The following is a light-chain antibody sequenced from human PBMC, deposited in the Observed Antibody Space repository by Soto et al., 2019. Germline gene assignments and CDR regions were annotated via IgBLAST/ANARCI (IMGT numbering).Light chain of an antibody. J-gene: IGKJ2*01. Sequence: EIVMTQSPATLSVSPGERATLSCRASQSVSSNLAWYQQKPGQAPRLLIYGASTRATGIPARFSGSGSGTDFTLTISRLEPEDFAVYYCQQYVTSPYIFGQGTKLEIK. CDR1: QSVSSN. V-gene: IGKV3-15*01. CDR2: GAS. CDR3: QQYVTSPYI.